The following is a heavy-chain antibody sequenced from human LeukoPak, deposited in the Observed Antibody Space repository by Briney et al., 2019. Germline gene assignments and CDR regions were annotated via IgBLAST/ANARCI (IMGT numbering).Heavy chain of an antibody. V-gene: IGHV3-23*01. CDR2: ISGSGAGT. J-gene: IGHJ4*02. Sequence: PGGSLRLSCAVSGFTFSSYAMNWVRQAPGKGLEWVSGISGSGAGTYYADSVKGRFTISRDNSKTTLYLQMNSLRAEDTAVYYSAKMVREFYTISYYFDYWGQGTLVTVSS. CDR1: GFTFSSYA. D-gene: IGHD2-8*01. CDR3: AKMVREFYTISYYFDY.